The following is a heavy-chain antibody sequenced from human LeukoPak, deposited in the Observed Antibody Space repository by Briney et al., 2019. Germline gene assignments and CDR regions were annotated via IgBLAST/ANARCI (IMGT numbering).Heavy chain of an antibody. Sequence: GGSLRLSCAASGFTFSSYSMNWVRQAPGKGLEWVSYISSSSSTIYYADSVKGRFTISRDNAKNSLYLQMNSLRAEGTAVYYCARGIVVVPAAMAYFDHWGQGTLVTVSS. J-gene: IGHJ4*02. CDR2: ISSSSSTI. CDR3: ARGIVVVPAAMAYFDH. CDR1: GFTFSSYS. D-gene: IGHD2-2*01. V-gene: IGHV3-48*04.